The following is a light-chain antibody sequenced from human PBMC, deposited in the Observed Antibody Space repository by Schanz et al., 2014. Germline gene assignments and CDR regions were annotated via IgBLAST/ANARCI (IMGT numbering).Light chain of an antibody. J-gene: IGKJ3*01. Sequence: DIQTTQSPSSLSASVGDRVTITCRASQSISTYLNWYQHKPGKAPKLLIYAASSLQSGVPSRFSGSGSGTDFTLSISSLQLEDFATYYCQQSNRVPFTFGPGTKVNIK. CDR1: QSISTY. CDR2: AAS. V-gene: IGKV1-39*01. CDR3: QQSNRVPFT.